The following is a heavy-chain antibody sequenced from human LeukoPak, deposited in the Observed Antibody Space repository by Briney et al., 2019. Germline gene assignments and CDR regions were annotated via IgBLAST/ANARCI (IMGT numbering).Heavy chain of an antibody. J-gene: IGHJ5*02. CDR3: VRLLLQQTHRFDP. V-gene: IGHV4-38-2*01. CDR2: IYHSGST. Sequence: SETLSLTCAVSGYSISSGYYWGWIRQPPGKGLEWIGSIYHSGSTYYNPSLKSRVTISVDTSKNHFSLKLSSVTAADTAVYYCVRLLLQQTHRFDPWGQGTLVTVSS. CDR1: GYSISSGYY. D-gene: IGHD3-22*01.